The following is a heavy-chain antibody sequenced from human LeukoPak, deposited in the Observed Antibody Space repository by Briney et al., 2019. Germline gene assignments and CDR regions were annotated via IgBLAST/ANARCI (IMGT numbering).Heavy chain of an antibody. CDR2: IIPIFGTA. CDR3: ARDLPESIFGVVIIIGGYFDY. Sequence: ASVKVSCKASGGTFSSYAISWVRQAPGQGLEWMGGIIPIFGTANYAQKFQGRVTITADESTSTAYMELSRLRSDDTAVYYCARDLPESIFGVVIIIGGYFDYWGQGTTVTVSS. D-gene: IGHD3-3*01. V-gene: IGHV1-69*01. CDR1: GGTFSSYA. J-gene: IGHJ4*03.